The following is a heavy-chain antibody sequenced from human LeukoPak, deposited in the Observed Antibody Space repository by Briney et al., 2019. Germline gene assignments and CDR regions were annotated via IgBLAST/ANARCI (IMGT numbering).Heavy chain of an antibody. CDR3: AREMSAGIAAAGNFDY. Sequence: SETLSLTCAVYGGSFSGYYWSWIRQPPGKGLEWIGEINHSGSTNYNPSLKSRVTISVDTSKNQFSLKLSSVTAADTAVYYCAREMSAGIAAAGNFDYWGQGTLVTVSS. D-gene: IGHD6-13*01. CDR2: INHSGST. CDR1: GGSFSGYY. V-gene: IGHV4-34*01. J-gene: IGHJ4*02.